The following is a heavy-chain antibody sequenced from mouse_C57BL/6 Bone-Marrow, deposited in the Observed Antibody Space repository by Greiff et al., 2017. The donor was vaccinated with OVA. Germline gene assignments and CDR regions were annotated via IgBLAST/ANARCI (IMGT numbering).Heavy chain of an antibody. D-gene: IGHD2-3*01. J-gene: IGHJ2*01. V-gene: IGHV5-17*01. CDR3: ARPGDGYYLCYFDY. CDR1: GFTFSDYG. CDR2: ISSGSSTI. Sequence: EVKLVESGGGLVKPGGSLKLSCAASGFTFSDYGMPWVRQAPEKGLEWVAYISSGSSTIYYADTVKGRFTISRDNAKNTLFLQMTSMRSEDTAMYYCARPGDGYYLCYFDYWGQGTTLTVSS.